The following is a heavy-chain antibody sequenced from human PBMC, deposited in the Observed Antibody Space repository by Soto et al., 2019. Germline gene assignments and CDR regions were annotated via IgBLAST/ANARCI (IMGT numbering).Heavy chain of an antibody. CDR1: GLIFEDFA. V-gene: IGHV3-9*01. J-gene: IGHJ4*02. CDR3: AKDILRGVAGFNYVES. D-gene: IGHD6-19*01. Sequence: EVQLVESGGGLVQPGRSLRVSCEVSGLIFEDFAMHWVRLVPGKGLEWVSGISWDGDIVGYADSVRGRFVISRDNSKNSLYLQMTSLRPVATAWYYCAKDILRGVAGFNYVESWGRGIVVTVSS. CDR2: ISWDGDIV.